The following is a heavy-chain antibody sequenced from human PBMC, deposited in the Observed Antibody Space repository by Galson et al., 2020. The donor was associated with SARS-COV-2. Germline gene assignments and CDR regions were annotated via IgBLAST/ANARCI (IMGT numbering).Heavy chain of an antibody. CDR1: GGSFSGYY. CDR2: TNHSGSP. J-gene: IGHJ6*02. Sequence: ETSQTLSLTCVVYGGSFSGYYWNWIRPSPEKGLEWIGETNHSGSPNYHPTLESRLTISVDTSKRHFSLNLNSVTAAATAVYYCARGPIDYYYGMDVWGQGTTVTVS. CDR3: ARGPIDYYYGMDV. V-gene: IGHV4-34*01.